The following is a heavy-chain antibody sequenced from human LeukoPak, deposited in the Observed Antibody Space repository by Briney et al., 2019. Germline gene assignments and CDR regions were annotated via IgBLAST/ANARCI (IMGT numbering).Heavy chain of an antibody. J-gene: IGHJ4*02. CDR3: ARDLGNSGKYFDY. V-gene: IGHV3-11*05. CDR1: GFTFSDYY. CDR2: ISSSSSHT. Sequence: GGSLRLSCAASGFTFSDYYMSWTRQAPGKGLEWVSYISSSSSHTNYADSVKGRFTISRDNAKNSLYLQMNSLRAEDTALYYCARDLGNSGKYFDYWGQGTLVSVSS. D-gene: IGHD1-26*01.